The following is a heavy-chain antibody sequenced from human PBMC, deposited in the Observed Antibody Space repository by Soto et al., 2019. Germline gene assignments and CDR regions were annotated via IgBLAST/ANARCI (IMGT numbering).Heavy chain of an antibody. CDR3: ARRSGASFDY. V-gene: IGHV4-59*01. J-gene: IGHJ4*02. Sequence: SETLSLTCTVSGGSIISYYWSWIRQPPGKGLEWIGYIYYSGSTNYHPSLKSRVTISVDTSKNQFSLQLSSVTAAGTAVDYCARRSGASFDYWGQGTLVTVSS. CDR2: IYYSGST. D-gene: IGHD4-17*01. CDR1: GGSIISYY.